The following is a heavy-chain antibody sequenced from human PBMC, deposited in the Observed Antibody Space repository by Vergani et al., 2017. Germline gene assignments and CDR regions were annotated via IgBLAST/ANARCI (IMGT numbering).Heavy chain of an antibody. CDR3: ARELGDLETDAFDI. CDR2: ISSSSSYI. CDR1: GFTFSSYA. J-gene: IGHJ3*02. V-gene: IGHV3-21*04. Sequence: EVQLLESGGGLVQPGGSLRLSCAASGFTFSSYAMSWVRQAPGKGLEWVSSISSSSSYIYYADSVKGRFTISRDNAKNSLYLQMNSLRAEDTAVYYCARELGDLETDAFDIWGQGTMVTVSS. D-gene: IGHD5-24*01.